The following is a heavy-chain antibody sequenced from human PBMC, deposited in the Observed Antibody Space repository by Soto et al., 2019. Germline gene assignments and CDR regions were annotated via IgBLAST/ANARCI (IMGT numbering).Heavy chain of an antibody. CDR1: GGSISSYY. J-gene: IGHJ4*02. V-gene: IGHV4-4*07. D-gene: IGHD2-2*01. Sequence: LSLTCTVSGGSISSYYWSWIRQPAGKGLEWIGRIYTSGSTNYNPSLKSRVTMSVDTSKNQFSLKLSSVTAADTAVYYCASSCSSTSCPYYFDYWGQGTLVTVSS. CDR3: ASSCSSTSCPYYFDY. CDR2: IYTSGST.